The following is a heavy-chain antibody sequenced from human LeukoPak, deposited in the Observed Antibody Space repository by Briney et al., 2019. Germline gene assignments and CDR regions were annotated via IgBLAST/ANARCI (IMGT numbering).Heavy chain of an antibody. J-gene: IGHJ4*02. CDR2: ISGSGGST. V-gene: IGHV3-23*01. D-gene: IGHD3-10*01. CDR1: GFTFSSYG. Sequence: SGGSLRLSCAASGFTFSSYGMHWVRQAPGKGLEWVSAISGSGGSTYYADSVKGRFTISRDNSKNTLYLQMNSLRAEDTAVYYCAKGKQSGLIYLDYWGQGTLVTVSS. CDR3: AKGKQSGLIYLDY.